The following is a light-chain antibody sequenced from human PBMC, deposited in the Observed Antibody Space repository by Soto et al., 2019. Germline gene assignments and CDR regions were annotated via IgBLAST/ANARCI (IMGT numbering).Light chain of an antibody. CDR1: SGHSSYA. CDR2: LNSDGSH. Sequence: QSVLTQSPSASASLGASVKLTCTLSSGHSSYAIAWHQQQPEKGPRYLMKLNSDGSHTKGDGIPDRFSGSSSGAERYLSLSSLQSEDEADYYCQTWGTGIQVFGGGTQLTVL. CDR3: QTWGTGIQV. J-gene: IGLJ2*01. V-gene: IGLV4-69*01.